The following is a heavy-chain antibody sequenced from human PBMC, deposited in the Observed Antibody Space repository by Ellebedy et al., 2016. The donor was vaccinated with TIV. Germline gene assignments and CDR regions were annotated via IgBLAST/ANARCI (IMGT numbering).Heavy chain of an antibody. Sequence: GESLKISCAASEFTFSSYAMSWVRQAPGKGLEWVSGISGSGDSTYYADSVKGRFTISRDNSKNTLYLQMNSLRAEDTAVYYCAKDRSQGIAAPQDYWGQGTLVTVSS. D-gene: IGHD6-13*01. J-gene: IGHJ4*02. V-gene: IGHV3-23*01. CDR1: EFTFSSYA. CDR3: AKDRSQGIAAPQDY. CDR2: ISGSGDST.